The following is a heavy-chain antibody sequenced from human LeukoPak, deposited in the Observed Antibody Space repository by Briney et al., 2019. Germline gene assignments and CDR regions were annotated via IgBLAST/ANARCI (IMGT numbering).Heavy chain of an antibody. CDR2: IGTAGDT. J-gene: IGHJ2*01. CDR3: ARETIYTPTGDWYFDL. D-gene: IGHD2-2*02. CDR1: TLTSTTSD. Sequence: SGGSLRLSSVASTLTSTTSDMHWVRQPTGKGLEWVSAIGTAGDTYYPGSVKGRFTISRENDKNSLYLQMNNLRAGDTAVYYCARETIYTPTGDWYFDLWGRGTLVTVSS. V-gene: IGHV3-13*04.